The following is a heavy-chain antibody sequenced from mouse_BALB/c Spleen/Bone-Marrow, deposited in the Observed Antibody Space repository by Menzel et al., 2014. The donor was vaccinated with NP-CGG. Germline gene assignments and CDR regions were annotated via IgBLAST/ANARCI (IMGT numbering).Heavy chain of an antibody. Sequence: EVKLVESGGGLVQPGGSRKLSCAASGFTFGSFGMHWARQTPEKGLEWVAYISSGSSTIYYADTVKGRFTISRDNPKNTLFLQVTSLRSEDTAMYYCTRGGNWDDFDYWGQGTTLTVSS. CDR2: ISSGSSTI. V-gene: IGHV5-17*02. CDR3: TRGGNWDDFDY. J-gene: IGHJ2*01. D-gene: IGHD4-1*01. CDR1: GFTFGSFG.